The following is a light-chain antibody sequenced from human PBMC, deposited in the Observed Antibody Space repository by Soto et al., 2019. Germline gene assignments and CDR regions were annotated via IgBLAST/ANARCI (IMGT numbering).Light chain of an antibody. Sequence: EIRLTQSPATLSLSPGERATLSCRASQRVSSYLAWYQQKPGQAPRLLIYDASNRATGIPARFSGSGSGTDFTLTISSLEPEDFAVYYCQQRSNWPITFGQGTRLQIK. CDR2: DAS. CDR1: QRVSSY. CDR3: QQRSNWPIT. V-gene: IGKV3-11*01. J-gene: IGKJ5*01.